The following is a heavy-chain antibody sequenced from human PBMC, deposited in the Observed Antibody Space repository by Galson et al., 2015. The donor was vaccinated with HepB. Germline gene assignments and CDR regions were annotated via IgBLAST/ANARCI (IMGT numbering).Heavy chain of an antibody. CDR1: GYTLTELS. CDR2: FDPEDGET. D-gene: IGHD4-11*01. J-gene: IGHJ4*02. V-gene: IGHV1-24*01. CDR3: ATGLMTTVTTYPNY. Sequence: SVKVSCKVSGYTLTELSMHWVRQAPGKGLEWMGGFDPEDGETIYAQKFQGRVTMTEDTSTDTAYMELSSLRSEDTAVYYCATGLMTTVTTYPNYWGQGTLVTVSS.